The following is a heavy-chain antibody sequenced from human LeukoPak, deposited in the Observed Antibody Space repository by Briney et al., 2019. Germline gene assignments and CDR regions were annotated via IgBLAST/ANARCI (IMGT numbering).Heavy chain of an antibody. CDR2: INHSGST. Sequence: SETLSLTCAVYGGSFSGYYWSWIRQPPGKGLEWIGEINHSGSTNYNPSLKSRVPISVDTSKNQFSLKLSSVTAADTAVYYCARRCTTYYYDSSGFPILTHDAFGIWGQGTMVTVSS. V-gene: IGHV4-34*01. CDR1: GGSFSGYY. CDR3: ARRCTTYYYDSSGFPILTHDAFGI. J-gene: IGHJ3*02. D-gene: IGHD3-22*01.